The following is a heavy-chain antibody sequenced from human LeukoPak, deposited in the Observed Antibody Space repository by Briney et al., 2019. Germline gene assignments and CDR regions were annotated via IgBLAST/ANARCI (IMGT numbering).Heavy chain of an antibody. J-gene: IGHJ4*02. Sequence: GRSLRLSCAASGFTFSKFAMHWVRQAPGKGLEWVAAISHDGSDKYYADSVKGRFTISRDNSKITLYLQINSLRAEDTAVYYCARLETRGSAQAGGDYWGQGTLVTVSS. CDR1: GFTFSKFA. CDR2: ISHDGSDK. CDR3: ARLETRGSAQAGGDY. V-gene: IGHV3-30-3*01. D-gene: IGHD2-15*01.